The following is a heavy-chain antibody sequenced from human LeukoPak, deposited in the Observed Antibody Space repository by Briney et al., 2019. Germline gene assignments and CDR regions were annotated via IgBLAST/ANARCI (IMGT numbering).Heavy chain of an antibody. CDR3: ARTLPPTISMVRGVLDYYYYGMDV. Sequence: ASVKVSCKASGYTFTGYYMHWVRQAPGQGLEWMGWINPNSGGTNYAQKFQGWVTMTRDTSISTAYMELSRLRSDDTAVYYCARTLPPTISMVRGVLDYYYYGMDVWGQGTTVTVSS. V-gene: IGHV1-2*04. CDR1: GYTFTGYY. D-gene: IGHD3-10*01. J-gene: IGHJ6*02. CDR2: INPNSGGT.